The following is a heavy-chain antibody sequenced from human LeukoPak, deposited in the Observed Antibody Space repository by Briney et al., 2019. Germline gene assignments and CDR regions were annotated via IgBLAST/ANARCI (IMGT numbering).Heavy chain of an antibody. Sequence: ASVKVSCKASGYTFTSYGISWVRQAPGQGVEWMGWINAYNGSTNYAQKLQGRVTMTTDTSTSTDYIEQRSLRSDDTAVYYCASASLWFGELLFPLGTYYFDYWGQGTLVTVSS. D-gene: IGHD3-10*01. CDR1: GYTFTSYG. J-gene: IGHJ4*02. V-gene: IGHV1-18*01. CDR2: INAYNGST. CDR3: ASASLWFGELLFPLGTYYFDY.